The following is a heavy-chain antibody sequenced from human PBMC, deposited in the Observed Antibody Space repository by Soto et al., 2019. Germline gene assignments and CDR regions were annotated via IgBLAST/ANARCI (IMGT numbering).Heavy chain of an antibody. CDR3: ARSSYYYDSSGYPPGP. Sequence: PGGSLRLSCAASGFTFSSYGMHWVRQAPGKGLEWVAVIWYDGSNKYYADSVKGRLTISRDNSKNTLYLQMNSLRAEDTAVYYCARSSYYYDSSGYPPGPWGQGTLVTVS. CDR2: IWYDGSNK. V-gene: IGHV3-33*01. J-gene: IGHJ5*02. D-gene: IGHD3-22*01. CDR1: GFTFSSYG.